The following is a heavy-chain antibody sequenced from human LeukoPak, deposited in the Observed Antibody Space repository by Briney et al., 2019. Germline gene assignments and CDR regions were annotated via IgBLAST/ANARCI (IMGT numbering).Heavy chain of an antibody. CDR1: GFTFSNYN. Sequence: PGGSLRLSCAASGFTFSNYNMDWVRQAPGKGLEWVSFISSSSDYISYADSVKGRFTISRDNAKNSLYLQMNSLRAEDTAVYYCARVFDYYDSSGTRDYWGQGTLVTVSS. CDR2: ISSSSDYI. V-gene: IGHV3-21*01. J-gene: IGHJ4*02. D-gene: IGHD3-22*01. CDR3: ARVFDYYDSSGTRDY.